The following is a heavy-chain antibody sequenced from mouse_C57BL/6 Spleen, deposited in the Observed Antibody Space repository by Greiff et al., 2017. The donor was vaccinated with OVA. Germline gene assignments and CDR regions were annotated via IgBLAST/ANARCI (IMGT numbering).Heavy chain of an antibody. D-gene: IGHD1-1*01. CDR2: IRSKSNNYAT. Sequence: DVKLVESGGGLVQPKGSLKLSCAASGFSFNTYAMNWVRQAPGKGLEWVARIRSKSNNYATYYADSVKDRFTISRDDSESMLYLQMNNLKTEDTAMYYCVRHYYYGSSYGVAWFAYWGQGTLVTVSA. V-gene: IGHV10-1*01. CDR3: VRHYYYGSSYGVAWFAY. CDR1: GFSFNTYA. J-gene: IGHJ3*01.